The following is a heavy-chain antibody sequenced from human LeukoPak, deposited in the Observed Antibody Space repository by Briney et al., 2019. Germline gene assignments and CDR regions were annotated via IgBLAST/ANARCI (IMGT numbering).Heavy chain of an antibody. CDR3: ASGYFDWLFPRGLDY. Sequence: PSETLSLTCTVSGGSISSTGYYWAWIRQPPGKGLEWIGSLYYSGSTYYNPSLKSRVTTSVDTSKNQFSLKLSSVTAADTAVYYCASGYFDWLFPRGLDYWGQGTLVTVSS. CDR2: LYYSGST. J-gene: IGHJ4*02. V-gene: IGHV4-39*01. CDR1: GGSISSTGYY. D-gene: IGHD3-9*01.